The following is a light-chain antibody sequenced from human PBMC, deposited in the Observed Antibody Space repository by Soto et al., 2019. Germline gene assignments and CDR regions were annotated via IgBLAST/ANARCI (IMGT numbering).Light chain of an antibody. V-gene: IGKV1-5*03. CDR2: KAS. J-gene: IGKJ1*01. CDR1: QTISSW. Sequence: DIEITQSPYTLSGSVGDRVTITCRASQTISSWLAWYQQKPGKAPKLLIYKASTLKSGVPSRFSGSGSGTEFTLTISSLQPDDFVTYYCQHYNSYSEAFGQGTKVDI. CDR3: QHYNSYSEA.